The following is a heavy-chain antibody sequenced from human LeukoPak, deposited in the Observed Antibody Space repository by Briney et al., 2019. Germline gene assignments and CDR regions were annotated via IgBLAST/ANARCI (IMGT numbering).Heavy chain of an antibody. D-gene: IGHD3-3*01. J-gene: IGHJ4*02. V-gene: IGHV1-2*06. Sequence: ASVKVSCKASGYTFTGYYTHWVRQAPGQGLEWMGRINPNSGGTNYAQKFQGRVTMTRDTSISTAYMELSRLRSDDTAVYYCASFRSSGMYYFDYWGQGTLVTVSS. CDR3: ASFRSSGMYYFDY. CDR1: GYTFTGYY. CDR2: INPNSGGT.